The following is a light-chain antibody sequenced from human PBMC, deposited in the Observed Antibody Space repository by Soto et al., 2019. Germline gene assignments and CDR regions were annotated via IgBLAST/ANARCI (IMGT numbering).Light chain of an antibody. V-gene: IGKV3-20*01. CDR3: QQDGGSFSP. CDR2: DAS. CDR1: QSVSSTY. Sequence: EIVLTQSPGTLSLSPGERATLSCRASQSVSSTYLAWYQQKPGQAPRLLIYDASNRAPGTPNRFSGSGSGPDFTLTISRLEPEDFAVYYCQQDGGSFSPFGQGTKV. J-gene: IGKJ1*01.